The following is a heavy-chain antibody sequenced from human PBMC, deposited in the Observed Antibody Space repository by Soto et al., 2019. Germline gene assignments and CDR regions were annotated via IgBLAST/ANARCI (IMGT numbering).Heavy chain of an antibody. V-gene: IGHV3-30*18. J-gene: IGHJ4*02. Sequence: QVQLVESGGGVVQPGRSLRLSCAASGFTFSSYGMHWVRQAPGKGLEWVAAISYDGSNKYYADSVKGRFTISRDNSKNTLYLQMNRLRAEDTAVYYCAKDVYYYGSGSYPLFDYWGQGTLVTVSS. CDR3: AKDVYYYGSGSYPLFDY. CDR2: ISYDGSNK. CDR1: GFTFSSYG. D-gene: IGHD3-10*01.